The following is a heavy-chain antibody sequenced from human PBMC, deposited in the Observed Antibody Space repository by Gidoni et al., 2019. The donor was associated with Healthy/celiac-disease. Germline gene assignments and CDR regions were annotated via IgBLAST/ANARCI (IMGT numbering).Heavy chain of an antibody. J-gene: IGHJ4*02. V-gene: IGHV4-59*01. D-gene: IGHD3-10*01. CDR1: GGSISSYY. CDR2: IYYSGST. Sequence: QVQLQESGPGLVKPSETLSLTCTVSGGSISSYYWSWIRQPPGKGLEWIGYIYYSGSTNYNPSLKSRVTISVDTSKNQFSLKLSSVPAADTAVYYCARATLLWFGELPYFDYWGQGTLVTVSS. CDR3: ARATLLWFGELPYFDY.